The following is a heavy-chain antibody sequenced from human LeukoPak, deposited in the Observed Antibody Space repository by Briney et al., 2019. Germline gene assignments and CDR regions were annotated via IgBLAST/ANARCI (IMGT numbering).Heavy chain of an antibody. CDR1: GFTFSTYS. D-gene: IGHD6-19*01. CDR2: ISSSSSYI. CDR3: ARGGIAVAGTIGY. V-gene: IGHV3-21*01. Sequence: GGTLRLSCAASGFTFSTYSMNWVRQAPGKGLEWVSSISSSSSYIYYADSVKGRFTISRDNAKNSLYLQMNSLRAEDTAVYYCARGGIAVAGTIGYWGQGTLVTVSS. J-gene: IGHJ4*02.